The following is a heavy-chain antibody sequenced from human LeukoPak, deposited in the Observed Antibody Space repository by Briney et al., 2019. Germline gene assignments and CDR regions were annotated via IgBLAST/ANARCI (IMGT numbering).Heavy chain of an antibody. CDR3: ARGVQWEPQTTLDY. CDR2: ISAYNGNT. Sequence: ALVKVSCKASGYTFTSYGISWVRQAPGQGLEWMGWISAYNGNTNYAQKLQGRVTMTTDTSTSTAYMELRSLRSDDTAVYYCARGVQWEPQTTLDYWGQGTLVTVSS. V-gene: IGHV1-18*01. CDR1: GYTFTSYG. D-gene: IGHD1-26*01. J-gene: IGHJ4*02.